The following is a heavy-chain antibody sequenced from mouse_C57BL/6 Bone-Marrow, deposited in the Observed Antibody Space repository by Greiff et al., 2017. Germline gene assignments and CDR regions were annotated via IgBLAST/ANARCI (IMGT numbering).Heavy chain of an antibody. D-gene: IGHD1-1*01. CDR2: IYPGSGNT. Sequence: LVESGAELVRPGASVKLSCKASGYTFTDYSINWVKQRPGQGLEWIARIYPGSGNTYYNEKFKGKATLTAEKSSSTAYMQLSSLTSEDSAVYCCARNYRAMDYWGQGTSVTVSS. J-gene: IGHJ4*01. CDR3: ARNYRAMDY. V-gene: IGHV1-76*01. CDR1: GYTFTDYS.